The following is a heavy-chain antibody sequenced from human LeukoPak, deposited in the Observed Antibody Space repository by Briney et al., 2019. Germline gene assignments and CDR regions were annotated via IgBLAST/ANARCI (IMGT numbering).Heavy chain of an antibody. CDR1: GGSFSGYY. CDR3: AREVVRGVIGLDY. V-gene: IGHV4-34*01. J-gene: IGHJ4*02. D-gene: IGHD3-10*01. Sequence: PSETLSLTCAVYGGSFSGYYWSWIRQPPGKGLEWIGEINHSGSTNYNPSLKSRVTISADTSKNQFSLKLSSVTAADTAVYYCAREVVRGVIGLDYWGQGTLVTVSS. CDR2: INHSGST.